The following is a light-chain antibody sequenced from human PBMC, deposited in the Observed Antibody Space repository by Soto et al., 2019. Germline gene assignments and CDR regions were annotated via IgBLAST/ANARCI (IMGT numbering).Light chain of an antibody. CDR2: GAS. Sequence: DIQMTQSPSSLSATIGDRVTITCRASQSVRTYLNWYQQKPGKAPKLLIYGASSLLSGVPSRFSGSGSGTDFTLTITGLQPADFATFYCQQSYSSPPTFGGGTKVEV. CDR1: QSVRTY. CDR3: QQSYSSPPT. V-gene: IGKV1-39*01. J-gene: IGKJ4*01.